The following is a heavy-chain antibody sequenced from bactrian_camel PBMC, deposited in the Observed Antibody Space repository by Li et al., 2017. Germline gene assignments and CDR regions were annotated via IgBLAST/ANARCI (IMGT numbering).Heavy chain of an antibody. CDR3: GIPTPIGCAKRPTSYPY. J-gene: IGHJ4*01. Sequence: HVQLVESGGGSVQDGGSLRLSCVASGDINSTTCMGWFRQGPSKAREGIAAFNTNGPTSYAQSVEGRFTISKDNASSTVYLQLNGAKPEDTGMYYCGIPTPIGCAKRPTSYPYWGQGTQVTV. V-gene: IGHV3S53*01. CDR1: GDINSTTC. CDR2: FNTNGPT. D-gene: IGHD3*01.